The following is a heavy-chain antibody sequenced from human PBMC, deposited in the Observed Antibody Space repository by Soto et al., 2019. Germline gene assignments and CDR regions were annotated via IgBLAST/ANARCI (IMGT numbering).Heavy chain of an antibody. Sequence: LPVRWSVAGGSIVGLGGRCIMQQKGKGLEWIGYVYTSDYTGYSSSLKSRVTISVDTSKSQFYLRLNSVTAADTAVYYCASSEGHAGDFFYNNGMEVLGKRTTVTVSS. V-gene: IGHV4-59*11. D-gene: IGHD3-10*01. J-gene: IGHJ6*01. CDR3: ASSEGHAGDFFYNNGMEV. CDR1: GGSIVGLG. CDR2: VYTSDYT.